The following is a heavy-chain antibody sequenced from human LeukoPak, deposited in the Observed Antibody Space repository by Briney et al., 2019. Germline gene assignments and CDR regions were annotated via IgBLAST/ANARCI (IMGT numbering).Heavy chain of an antibody. V-gene: IGHV1-2*02. D-gene: IGHD6-6*01. CDR1: GYTFTGYY. Sequence: ASVKVSCKASGYTFTGYYVHWVREAPGQELEWMGWVNPSSGGTKYPQKFQGRVTMTSDTSISTAYMELSRLRSDDTAVYYCARALYSSSSEFNYWGQGTLVTVSS. CDR2: VNPSSGGT. CDR3: ARALYSSSSEFNY. J-gene: IGHJ4*02.